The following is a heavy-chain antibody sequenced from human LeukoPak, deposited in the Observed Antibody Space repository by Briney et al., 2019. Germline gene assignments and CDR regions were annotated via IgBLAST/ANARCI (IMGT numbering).Heavy chain of an antibody. V-gene: IGHV3-11*04. Sequence: GGSLRLPCAAPGFTFSDYYMSWIRQAPGKGLEWVSYISSSGNNIYYADSVKGRFIISRDNAKNSLYLQMNSLRAEDTAVYYCARDWAGGPHDYWGQGTLVTVSS. J-gene: IGHJ4*02. CDR3: ARDWAGGPHDY. D-gene: IGHD3-10*01. CDR2: ISSSGNNI. CDR1: GFTFSDYY.